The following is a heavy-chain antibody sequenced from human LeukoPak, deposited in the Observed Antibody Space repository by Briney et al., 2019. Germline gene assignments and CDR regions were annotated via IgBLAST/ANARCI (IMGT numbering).Heavy chain of an antibody. J-gene: IGHJ5*02. CDR3: ARDRHDYGGNWFDP. D-gene: IGHD4-23*01. Sequence: SETLSLTCTVSGGSISNYYWSWIRQPPGKGLEWIGYIYYSGSTKYNPSLKSRVTISVDTSKNQFSLRLISVTAADTAVYYCARDRHDYGGNWFDPWGQGTLVTVSS. V-gene: IGHV4-59*01. CDR2: IYYSGST. CDR1: GGSISNYY.